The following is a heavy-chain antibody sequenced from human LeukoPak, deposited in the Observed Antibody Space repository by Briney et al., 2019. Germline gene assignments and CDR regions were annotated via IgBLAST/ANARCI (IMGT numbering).Heavy chain of an antibody. Sequence: ASVKVSCKASGYTFASYDINWVRQDTGQGLEWMGWMNPNSGNTGYAQKFQGRVTITMNTSISTAYMELSSMTSDDTAVYYCARGPYTHYDSSGDYYNWFDPWGQGTLVTVSS. V-gene: IGHV1-8*03. CDR3: ARGPYTHYDSSGDYYNWFDP. D-gene: IGHD3-22*01. CDR2: MNPNSGNT. J-gene: IGHJ5*02. CDR1: GYTFASYD.